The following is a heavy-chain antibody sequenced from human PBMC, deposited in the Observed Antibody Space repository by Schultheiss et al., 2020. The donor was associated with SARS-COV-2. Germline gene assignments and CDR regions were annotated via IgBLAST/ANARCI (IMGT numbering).Heavy chain of an antibody. V-gene: IGHV4-59*06. CDR2: IYYSGST. CDR1: GGSISSYY. Sequence: SETLSLTCTVSGGSISSYYWSWIRQHPGKGLEWIGYIYYSGSTYYNPSLKSRVTISVDTSKNQFSLKLSSVTAADTAVYYCASSVVGATLGPYFDYWGQGTLVTVSS. J-gene: IGHJ4*02. CDR3: ASSVVGATLGPYFDY. D-gene: IGHD1-26*01.